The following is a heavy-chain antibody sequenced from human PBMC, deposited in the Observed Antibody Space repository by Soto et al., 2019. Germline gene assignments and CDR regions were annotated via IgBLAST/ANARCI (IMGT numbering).Heavy chain of an antibody. J-gene: IGHJ4*02. Sequence: PGGSLRLSCAASGFTFSSYAMSWVRQAPGKGLEWVSAISGSGGSTYYADSVKGRFTISRDNSKNTLYLQMNSLRAEDTAVYYCAKTYPVITIFGVGNLDYWGQGTLVTVSS. CDR2: ISGSGGST. D-gene: IGHD3-3*01. CDR1: GFTFSSYA. V-gene: IGHV3-23*01. CDR3: AKTYPVITIFGVGNLDY.